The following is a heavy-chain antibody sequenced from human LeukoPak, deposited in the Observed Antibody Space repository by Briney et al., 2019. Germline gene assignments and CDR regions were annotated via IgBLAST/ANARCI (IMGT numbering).Heavy chain of an antibody. CDR2: IKSKTDGGTT. J-gene: IGHJ4*02. Sequence: GGSLRLSCAASGFTFSNAWMTWVRQAPGKGLEWVGRIKSKTDGGTTDYAAPVKGRFTISKDDSEITLYLQMNSLKTEDTAVYYCATDQTYCSTTSCYRYYFDYWGQGTLVTVSS. V-gene: IGHV3-15*01. D-gene: IGHD2-2*01. CDR3: ATDQTYCSTTSCYRYYFDY. CDR1: GFTFSNAW.